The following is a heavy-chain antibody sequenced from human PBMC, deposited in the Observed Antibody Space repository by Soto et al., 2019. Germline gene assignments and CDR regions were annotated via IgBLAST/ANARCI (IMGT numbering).Heavy chain of an antibody. Sequence: QVQLQQWGAGLLKPSETLSLTCSVSGGSFSGYYWTWIRQSPGKGLEWIGEINHSGATNYNPSLKSGITMSIDTSRNQFSLNVSSVTAADTAVYYCARGRTGYSSGWTKVPGAYDYWGQGTLVTVSS. CDR3: ARGRTGYSSGWTKVPGAYDY. CDR2: INHSGAT. V-gene: IGHV4-34*01. CDR1: GGSFSGYY. J-gene: IGHJ4*02. D-gene: IGHD6-19*01.